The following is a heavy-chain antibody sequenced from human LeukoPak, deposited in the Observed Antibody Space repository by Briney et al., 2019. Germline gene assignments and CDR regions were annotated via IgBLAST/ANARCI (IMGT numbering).Heavy chain of an antibody. Sequence: ASVKVSCKASGYTFTSYGISWVRQAPGQGLEWMGWISAYNGNTNYAQKLQGRVTMTTDTSTSTAYMELRGLRSDDTAVYYCARDGSHPGGWGNSDWFDPWGQGTLVTVSS. CDR3: ARDGSHPGGWGNSDWFDP. D-gene: IGHD3-16*01. J-gene: IGHJ5*02. CDR1: GYTFTSYG. CDR2: ISAYNGNT. V-gene: IGHV1-18*01.